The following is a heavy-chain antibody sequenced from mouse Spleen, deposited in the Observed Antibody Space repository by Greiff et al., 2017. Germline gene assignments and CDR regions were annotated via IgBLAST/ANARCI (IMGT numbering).Heavy chain of an antibody. V-gene: IGHV14-1*02. CDR3: ARDYYGLRAMDY. CDR1: GFNIKDYY. CDR2: IDPENGNT. Sequence: EVQLQQSGAELVRPGALVKLSCKASGFNIKDYYMHWVKQRPEQGLEWIGWIDPENGNTIYDPKFQGKASITADTSSNTAYLQLSSLTSEDTAVYYCARDYYGLRAMDYWGQGTSVTVSS. J-gene: IGHJ4*01. D-gene: IGHD1-2*01.